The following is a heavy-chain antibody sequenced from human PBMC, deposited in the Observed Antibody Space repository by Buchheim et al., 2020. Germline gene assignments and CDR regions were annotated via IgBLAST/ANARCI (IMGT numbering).Heavy chain of an antibody. CDR1: GYTFTSYD. J-gene: IGHJ6*02. D-gene: IGHD3-3*01. CDR2: MNPNSGNT. CDR3: ARVEYYDFWSGYWYYYYYYGMDV. V-gene: IGHV1-8*01. Sequence: QVQLVQSGAEVKKPGASVKVSCKASGYTFTSYDINWVRQATGQGLEWMGWMNPNSGNTGYAQKFQGRVTMTRNTSISTAYMELSSLRSEDTAVYYCARVEYYDFWSGYWYYYYYYGMDVWGQGTT.